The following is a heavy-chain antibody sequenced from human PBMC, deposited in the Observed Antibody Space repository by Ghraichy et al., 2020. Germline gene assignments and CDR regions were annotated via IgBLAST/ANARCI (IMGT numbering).Heavy chain of an antibody. Sequence: GGSLRLSCAASGFTFSSYSMNWVRQAPGKGLEWVSYISCSSSTIYYADSVKGRFTISRDNAKNSLYLQMNSPRDEDTAVYYCARDNEYSSSWPHFDYWGQGTLVTVSS. CDR1: GFTFSSYS. V-gene: IGHV3-48*02. CDR2: ISCSSSTI. D-gene: IGHD6-13*01. CDR3: ARDNEYSSSWPHFDY. J-gene: IGHJ4*02.